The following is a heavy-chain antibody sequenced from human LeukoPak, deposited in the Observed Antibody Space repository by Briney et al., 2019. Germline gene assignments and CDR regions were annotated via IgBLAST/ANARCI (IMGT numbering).Heavy chain of an antibody. CDR2: VSTGSNYI. Sequence: PGGSLRLSCTASGFTFSSYSLNWVRQAPGKGLEWVSSVSTGSNYIYYADSVKGRFTISRDNDKNSLYLQMNSLRVEDTAVYYCARAQDPYSGSYYAFDIWGQGTMVTVSS. D-gene: IGHD1-26*01. V-gene: IGHV3-21*01. J-gene: IGHJ3*02. CDR3: ARAQDPYSGSYYAFDI. CDR1: GFTFSSYS.